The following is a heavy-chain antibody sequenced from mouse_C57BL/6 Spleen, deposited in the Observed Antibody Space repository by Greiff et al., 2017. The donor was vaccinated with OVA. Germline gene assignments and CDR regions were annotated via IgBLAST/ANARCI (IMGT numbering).Heavy chain of an antibody. J-gene: IGHJ4*01. CDR3: VRQQIYYGNYGYAMDY. Sequence: EVQLQESGGGLVQPKGSLKLSCAASGFSFNTYAMNWVRQAPGKGLEWVARIRSKSNNYATYYADSVKDRFTISRDDSESMLYLQMNNLKTEDTAMYYCVRQQIYYGNYGYAMDYWGQGTSVTVSS. V-gene: IGHV10-1*01. D-gene: IGHD2-1*01. CDR2: IRSKSNNYAT. CDR1: GFSFNTYA.